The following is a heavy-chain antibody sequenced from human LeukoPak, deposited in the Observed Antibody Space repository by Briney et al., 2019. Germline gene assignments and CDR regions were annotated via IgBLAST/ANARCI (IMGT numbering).Heavy chain of an antibody. CDR1: GGSISSYY. CDR2: INHSGST. D-gene: IGHD3-10*01. Sequence: PSETLSLTCTVSGGSISSYYWSWIRQPPGKGLEWIGEINHSGSTNYSPSLKSRVIISVDTSKNQISLKLSSVTAADTAVYYCARGGGDFYMDVWGKGTTVTVSS. J-gene: IGHJ6*03. V-gene: IGHV4-34*01. CDR3: ARGGGDFYMDV.